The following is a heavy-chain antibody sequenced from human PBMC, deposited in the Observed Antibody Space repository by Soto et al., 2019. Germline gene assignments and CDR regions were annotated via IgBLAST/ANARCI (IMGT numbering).Heavy chain of an antibody. Sequence: GGPLRLSCAASGCKLRSYWMRWVRQAPGGGLVWVSRIDGSGSNTFYADSVKGRFTISRDNAKNTLYLQMNNLSPEDTAVYYYARNLNGYGNWDYWGQGNLVTVSS. J-gene: IGHJ4*02. V-gene: IGHV3-74*01. CDR2: IDGSGSNT. D-gene: IGHD1-1*01. CDR3: ARNLNGYGNWDY. CDR1: GCKLRSYW.